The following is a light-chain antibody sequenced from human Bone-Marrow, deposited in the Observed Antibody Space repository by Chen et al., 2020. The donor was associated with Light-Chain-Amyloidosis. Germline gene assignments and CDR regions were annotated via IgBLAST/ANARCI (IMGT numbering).Light chain of an antibody. CDR2: DDS. Sequence: SYVLTQPSSVSVAPGQPATIACGGNNIGSTSVHWYQQTPGQAPLLVVYDDSDRPSGIPERLLGSNSGNTATLTISRVEAGDEADYYCQVWDRSSDRPVFGGGTKLTVL. CDR1: NIGSTS. CDR3: QVWDRSSDRPV. V-gene: IGLV3-21*02. J-gene: IGLJ3*02.